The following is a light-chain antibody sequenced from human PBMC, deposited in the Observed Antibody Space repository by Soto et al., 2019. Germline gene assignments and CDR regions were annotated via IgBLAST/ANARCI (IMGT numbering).Light chain of an antibody. CDR3: QQYNYYWT. J-gene: IGKJ1*01. CDR1: QSISSW. CDR2: KAS. Sequence: DIQMTQSPSTLSASVGDRVTITCRASQSISSWLAWYQQKPGKAPNLPIYKASNLESGVPSRFSGSGSGTEFTLTISSLQPDDFATYYCQQYNYYWTFGQGTTVEIK. V-gene: IGKV1-5*03.